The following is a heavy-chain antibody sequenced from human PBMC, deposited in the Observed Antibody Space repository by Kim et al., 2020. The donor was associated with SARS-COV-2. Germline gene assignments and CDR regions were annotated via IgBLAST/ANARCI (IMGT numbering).Heavy chain of an antibody. D-gene: IGHD6-13*01. CDR2: IYHSGST. CDR3: ARAGGVLGSSSWYVPGYFDY. V-gene: IGHV4-4*02. CDR1: GGSISSSNW. Sequence: SETLSLTCAVSGGSISSSNWWSWVRQPPGKGLEWIGEIYHSGSTNYNPSLKSRVTISVDKSKNQFSLKLSSVTAADTAVYYCARAGGVLGSSSWYVPGYFDYWGQGTLVTVSS. J-gene: IGHJ4*02.